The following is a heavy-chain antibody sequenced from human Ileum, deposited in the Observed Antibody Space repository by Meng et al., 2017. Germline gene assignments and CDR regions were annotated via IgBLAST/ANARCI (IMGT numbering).Heavy chain of an antibody. CDR1: GYIFTRYG. CDR3: ARDTVGTTLGDY. D-gene: IGHD4-23*01. Sequence: QVQLAQSGAEVKNPGASVKVSCKDSGYIFTRYGIGWVRQAPGQGLEWMGWISAYSGNTKYAQKLQGRVTMTTDTSTSTAYMELRNLRSDDTAVYYCARDTVGTTLGDYWGQGTLVTVSS. CDR2: ISAYSGNT. J-gene: IGHJ4*02. V-gene: IGHV1-18*01.